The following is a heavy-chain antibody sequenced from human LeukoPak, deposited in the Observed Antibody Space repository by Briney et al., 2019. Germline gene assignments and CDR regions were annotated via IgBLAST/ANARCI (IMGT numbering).Heavy chain of an antibody. V-gene: IGHV3-33*01. CDR1: GFAFSSYG. J-gene: IGHJ4*02. CDR3: ARGLFVVVPAAIVSDFDY. D-gene: IGHD2-2*01. CDR2: IWYDASNK. Sequence: GGSLRLSCAASGFAFSSYGMHWVRQAPGKGLEWVAVIWYDASNKYYADSAKGRFTISRDNSKNTLYLRMNSLRAEDTAVYYCARGLFVVVPAAIVSDFDYWGQGALVTVSS.